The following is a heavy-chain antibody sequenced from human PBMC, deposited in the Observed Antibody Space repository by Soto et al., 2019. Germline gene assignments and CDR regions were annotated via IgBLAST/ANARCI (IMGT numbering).Heavy chain of an antibody. CDR2: YHSGGST. CDR3: VRSRQRESVNDYGLDV. D-gene: IGHD2-8*01. V-gene: IGHV4-30-4*01. Sequence: QVQLQESGSGLVKPSQSLSLTCTVSGVSLNTADTWWSWIRQSPGKGLEFIGYYHSGGSTYYDASCRSRVIISADTSNSQFSLKLSSVTVADTAVYFCVRSRQRESVNDYGLDVWGQGTTVTVSS. CDR1: GVSLNTADTW. J-gene: IGHJ6*02.